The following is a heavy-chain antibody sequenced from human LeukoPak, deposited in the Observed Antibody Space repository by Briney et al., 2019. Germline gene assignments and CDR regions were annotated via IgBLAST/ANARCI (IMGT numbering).Heavy chain of an antibody. CDR1: GYTFTGYY. V-gene: IGHV1-2*02. CDR3: ARDYQGIAVAGTSGAFDI. D-gene: IGHD6-19*01. CDR2: INPNSGGT. Sequence: ASVKVSCKASGYTFTGYYVHWVRQAPGQGHEWMGWINPNSGGTNYAQKFQGRVTMTRDTSISTAYMELSRLRSDDTAVYYCARDYQGIAVAGTSGAFDIWGQGTMVTVSS. J-gene: IGHJ3*02.